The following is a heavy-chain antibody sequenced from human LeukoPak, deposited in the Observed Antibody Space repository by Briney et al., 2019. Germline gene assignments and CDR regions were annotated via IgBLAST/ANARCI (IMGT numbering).Heavy chain of an antibody. J-gene: IGHJ4*02. D-gene: IGHD3-10*01. CDR2: INHSGST. CDR3: ARVGADGSGFLFDY. V-gene: IGHV4-34*01. Sequence: SETLSLTCAVYGGSFSGYYWSWIRQPPGKGLEWIGEINHSGSTNYNPSLKSRVTLSVDTSKNQFSLKLSSVTAADTAVYYCARVGADGSGFLFDYWGQGTLVTVSS. CDR1: GGSFSGYY.